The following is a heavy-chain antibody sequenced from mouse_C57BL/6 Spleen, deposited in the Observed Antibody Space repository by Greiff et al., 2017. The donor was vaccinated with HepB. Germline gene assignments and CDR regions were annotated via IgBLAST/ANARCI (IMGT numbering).Heavy chain of an antibody. D-gene: IGHD2-5*01. V-gene: IGHV1-76*01. CDR1: GYTFTDYY. CDR2: IYPGSGNT. J-gene: IGHJ4*01. Sequence: QVQLQQSGAELVRPGASVKLSCKASGYTFTDYYINWVKQRPGQGLEWIARIYPGSGNTYYNEKFKGKATLTAEKSSSTAYMQLSSLTSEDSAVYFCARDYSNYRVAMDYWGQGTSVTVSS. CDR3: ARDYSNYRVAMDY.